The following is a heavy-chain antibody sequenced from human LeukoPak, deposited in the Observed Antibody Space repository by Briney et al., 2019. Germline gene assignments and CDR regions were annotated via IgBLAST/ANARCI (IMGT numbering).Heavy chain of an antibody. CDR2: INWNGGST. V-gene: IGHV3-20*03. CDR3: ARDGSGSYSYYYYMDV. Sequence: WIRQPPGKGLEWVSGINWNGGSTGYADSVKGRFTISRDNAKNSLYLQMNSLRAEDTALYYCARDGSGSYSYYYYMDVWGKGTTVTVSS. D-gene: IGHD1-26*01. J-gene: IGHJ6*03.